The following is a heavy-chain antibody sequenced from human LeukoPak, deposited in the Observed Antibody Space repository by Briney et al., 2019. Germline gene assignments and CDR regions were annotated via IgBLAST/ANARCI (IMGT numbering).Heavy chain of an antibody. V-gene: IGHV1-69*13. CDR1: GYTFTSYG. D-gene: IGHD3-10*01. Sequence: SVKVSCKASGYTFTSYGISWVRQAPGQGLEWMGGIIPIFGTANYAQKFQGRVTITADESTSTAYMELSSLRSEDTAVYYCARMVRGVRYFDYWGQGTLVTVSS. J-gene: IGHJ4*02. CDR2: IIPIFGTA. CDR3: ARMVRGVRYFDY.